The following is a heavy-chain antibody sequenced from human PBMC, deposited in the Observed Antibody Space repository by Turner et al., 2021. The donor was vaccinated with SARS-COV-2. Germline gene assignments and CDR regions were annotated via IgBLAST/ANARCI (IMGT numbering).Heavy chain of an antibody. CDR2: IIPSFDTT. CDR1: GGTFSSYA. CDR3: ARDRDYDSSGYWEQS. D-gene: IGHD3-22*01. J-gene: IGHJ4*02. V-gene: IGHV1-69*06. Sequence: QVQLVQSGAAVKKPGSSVKVSCKASGGTFSSYAISWVRQAPGQGLEWMGGIIPSFDTTNYAQKFQGRVTITADKSTSTAYMELSGLRSEDTAVYYCARDRDYDSSGYWEQSWGQGTLVTVSS.